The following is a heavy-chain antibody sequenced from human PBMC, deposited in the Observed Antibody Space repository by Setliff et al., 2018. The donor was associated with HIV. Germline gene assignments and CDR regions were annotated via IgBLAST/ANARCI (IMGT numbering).Heavy chain of an antibody. D-gene: IGHD2-8*02. CDR3: ARDLLASKATFDV. Sequence: PGGSLRLSCATSGFTFSNYAMSWVRQAPGKGLEWVSSISGTGDGTYYSDSVKGRFTISRDNSKNSLYLQMNSLRVEDTAVYYCARDLLASKATFDVWGHGTMVTVSS. V-gene: IGHV3-23*01. J-gene: IGHJ3*01. CDR1: GFTFSNYA. CDR2: ISGTGDGT.